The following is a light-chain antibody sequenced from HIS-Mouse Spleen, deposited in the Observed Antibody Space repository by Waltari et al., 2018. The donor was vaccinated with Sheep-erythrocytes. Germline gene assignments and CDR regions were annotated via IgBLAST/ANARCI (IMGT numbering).Light chain of an antibody. CDR2: EGS. V-gene: IGLV2-23*01. CDR1: SSDVGSYNL. J-gene: IGLJ3*02. Sequence: QSALTQPASVSGSPGQSITISCTGTSSDVGSYNLVSWYQPHPGKAPQLMVYEGSKRPSGVSIRFSGSKSGNTASLTISGLQAEDEADYYCCSYAGSSTPWVFGGGTKLTVL. CDR3: CSYAGSSTPWV.